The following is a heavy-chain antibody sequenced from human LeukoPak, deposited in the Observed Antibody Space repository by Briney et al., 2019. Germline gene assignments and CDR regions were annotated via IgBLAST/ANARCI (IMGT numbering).Heavy chain of an antibody. J-gene: IGHJ4*02. Sequence: SETLSLTCTVSGGSISSNYWSWIRQPPGKGLEWIGYIYYSGSANYNPSLKSRVTILVDTSKNQFSLKLSSVTAADTAVYYCARLLWFGQFYFDYWGQGTLVTVSS. V-gene: IGHV4-59*01. CDR2: IYYSGSA. CDR3: ARLLWFGQFYFDY. D-gene: IGHD3-10*01. CDR1: GGSISSNY.